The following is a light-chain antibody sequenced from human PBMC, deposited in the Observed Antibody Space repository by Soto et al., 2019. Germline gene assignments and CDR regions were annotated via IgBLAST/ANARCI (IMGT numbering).Light chain of an antibody. Sequence: EIVLTQSPATLSLSPGERATLSCRASQSVSSYLAWYQQKPGQAPRLLIYEASNRATGIPARFSGSGSGTDFIFTITSLEPEDFALYYCQQRSNWPLTFGGGTKLEIK. CDR1: QSVSSY. J-gene: IGKJ4*01. CDR3: QQRSNWPLT. V-gene: IGKV3-11*01. CDR2: EAS.